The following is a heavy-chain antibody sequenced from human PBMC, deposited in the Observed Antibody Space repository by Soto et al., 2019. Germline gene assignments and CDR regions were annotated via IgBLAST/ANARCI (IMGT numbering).Heavy chain of an antibody. CDR1: GFSLTTSGVG. CDR2: IYWDDEK. D-gene: IGHD2-2*01. V-gene: IGHV2-5*02. J-gene: IGHJ3*02. Sequence: QITLKESGPTLVKPTQPLTLTCTFSGFSLTTSGVGVGWIRQPPGKALELLALIYWDDEKRYSPSLQSRLTITKDTSKNQVDLTVTNMNPADTGTYYCANRLYARSDDAFDIWGQGTMVYVSS. CDR3: ANRLYARSDDAFDI.